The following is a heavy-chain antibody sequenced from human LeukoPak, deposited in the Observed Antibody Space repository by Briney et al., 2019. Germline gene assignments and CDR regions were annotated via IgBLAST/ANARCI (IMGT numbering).Heavy chain of an antibody. J-gene: IGHJ4*02. Sequence: GGSLRLSCAASGFTFSSYWMTCVRQAPGEGLQCVANIKQDGSEKNYVDSVKGRFTISRDNAENTVSPQMNSLRAEDTAVYYCARGAYSSIYWGQGTLVTVSS. V-gene: IGHV3-7*04. CDR3: ARGAYSSIY. CDR1: GFTFSSYW. CDR2: IKQDGSEK. D-gene: IGHD6-13*01.